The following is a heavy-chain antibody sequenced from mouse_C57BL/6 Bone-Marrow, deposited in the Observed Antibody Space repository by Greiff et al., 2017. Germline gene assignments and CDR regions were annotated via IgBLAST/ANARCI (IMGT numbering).Heavy chain of an antibody. CDR2: IYPGSGST. D-gene: IGHD2-3*01. V-gene: IGHV1-55*01. CDR1: GYTFTSYW. CDR3: ARPSFYDGLYYYAMDY. Sequence: VQLQQPGAELVKPGASVKMSCKASGYTFTSYWITWVKQRPGQGLEWIGDIYPGSGSTNYNEKFKSKATLTVDTSSSTAYMQLSSLTSEDSAVYYCARPSFYDGLYYYAMDYWGQGTSVTVSS. J-gene: IGHJ4*01.